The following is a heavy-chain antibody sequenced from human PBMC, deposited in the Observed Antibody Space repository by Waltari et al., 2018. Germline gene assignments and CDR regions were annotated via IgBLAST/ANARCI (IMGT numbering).Heavy chain of an antibody. V-gene: IGHV3-23*01. CDR3: AKEVWQQLVKMVGWFDP. CDR1: GFNLNTNA. Sequence: EVQLLESGGGLVQPGGSLRLSCVASGFNLNTNAMSWVRQVPGKGLEWVSAFGSDGRTYYADSVKGRFTISKDTSKNTLYLQMDSLRAEDTAVYYCAKEVWQQLVKMVGWFDPWGQGTLVTVSS. CDR2: FGSDGRT. D-gene: IGHD6-13*01. J-gene: IGHJ5*02.